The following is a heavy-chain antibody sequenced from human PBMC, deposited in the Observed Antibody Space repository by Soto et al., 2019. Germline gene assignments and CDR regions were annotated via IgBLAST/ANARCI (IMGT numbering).Heavy chain of an antibody. V-gene: IGHV3-23*01. D-gene: IGHD4-17*01. J-gene: IGHJ4*02. CDR3: AKCIVATTLTTKLDS. CDR2: ISNSGGQI. Sequence: EFYLLESGGGLVQPGGSLRLSCAASGFSLGNYAMVWVRQAPGKGLEWVSGISNSGGQIFYADSVRGRFIISRDNSKNRLDLQMNSLRAEDTAVYYCAKCIVATTLTTKLDSWGQGTLVIGST. CDR1: GFSLGNYA.